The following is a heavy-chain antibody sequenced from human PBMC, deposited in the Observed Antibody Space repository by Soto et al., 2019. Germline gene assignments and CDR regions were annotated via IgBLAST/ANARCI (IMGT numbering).Heavy chain of an antibody. D-gene: IGHD3-22*01. Sequence: QVQLVQSGAEVMKPGASVKVSCKASGYTFTSYAMHWVRQAPGQRLEWMGWINAGNGNTKYSQKFQGRVTITRDTSASTAYMELSSLRSEDTAVYYCARDRGDYYDSSGYYGNWFDPWGQGTLVTVSS. V-gene: IGHV1-3*01. CDR3: ARDRGDYYDSSGYYGNWFDP. CDR1: GYTFTSYA. CDR2: INAGNGNT. J-gene: IGHJ5*02.